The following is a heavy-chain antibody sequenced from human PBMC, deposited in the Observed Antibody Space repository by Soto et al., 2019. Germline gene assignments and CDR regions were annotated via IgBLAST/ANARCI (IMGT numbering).Heavy chain of an antibody. V-gene: IGHV4-4*02. CDR2: IYHNGVT. J-gene: IGHJ4*02. D-gene: IGHD1-1*01. CDR3: TRGPSLEAFXDY. Sequence: SETLSLTCAVSGVPIRSENWWTWVRQPPGKGLEWIAEIYHNGVTNYNPSLKSRATISVDKSKNQFSLDLYSVTAADTAVYFCTRGPSLEAFXDYWGQGTLVTVS. CDR1: GVPIRSENW.